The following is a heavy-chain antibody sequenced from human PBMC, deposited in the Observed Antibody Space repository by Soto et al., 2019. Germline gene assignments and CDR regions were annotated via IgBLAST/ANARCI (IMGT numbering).Heavy chain of an antibody. V-gene: IGHV3-7*01. CDR3: ASGITAAGPDS. Sequence: PGGSLRFSCEASGFNFSSYWMNWVRQAPGKGLEWVANIKQDGSEKYYVDSVKGRFTISRDTAKSSMYLQMNSLRAEDTAVYYCASGITAAGPDSWGQGTLVTVSS. CDR1: GFNFSSYW. D-gene: IGHD6-13*01. J-gene: IGHJ5*01. CDR2: IKQDGSEK.